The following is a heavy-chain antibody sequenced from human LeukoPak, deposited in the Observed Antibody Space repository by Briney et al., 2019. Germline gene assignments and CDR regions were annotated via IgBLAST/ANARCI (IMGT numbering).Heavy chain of an antibody. D-gene: IGHD1-26*01. CDR1: GFSFSTYS. CDR3: AKDRSPLRVGATWPFDY. CDR2: ISGSGGST. Sequence: GGSLRLSCTASGFSFSTYSMNWVRQAPGKGLEWVSAISGSGGSTYYADSVKGRFTISRDNSKNTLYLQMNSLRAEDTAVYYCAKDRSPLRVGATWPFDYWGQGTLVTVSS. V-gene: IGHV3-23*01. J-gene: IGHJ4*02.